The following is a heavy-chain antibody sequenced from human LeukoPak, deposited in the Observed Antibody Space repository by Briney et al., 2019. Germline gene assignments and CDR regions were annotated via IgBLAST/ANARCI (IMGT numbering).Heavy chain of an antibody. V-gene: IGHV4-30-4*07. J-gene: IGHJ6*03. CDR1: GGSISSGGYS. Sequence: PSQTLSLTCAVSGGSISSGGYSWTWIRQPPGTGLEWIGYIYYSGSNYYNPSLKSRVTISVDPSKNQFSLKLSSVTAADTAVYYCARGGYTYGLTGYYYYYYMDVWGRGTTVTVSS. D-gene: IGHD5-18*01. CDR3: ARGGYTYGLTGYYYYYYMDV. CDR2: IYYSGSN.